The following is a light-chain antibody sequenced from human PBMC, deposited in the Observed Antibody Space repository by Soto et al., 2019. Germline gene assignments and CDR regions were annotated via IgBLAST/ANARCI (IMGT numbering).Light chain of an antibody. CDR2: GAS. CDR3: QQYNNWPYT. V-gene: IGKV3-15*01. Sequence: IVMTQSPSTLSVAPGERAALSCSASQSVSSNFAWYQHKPGQAPRLLIYGASTRATGIPARFSGIGSGTEFTLTISSLQYEDFAVYYCQQYNNWPYTFGQGTKLEIK. CDR1: QSVSSN. J-gene: IGKJ2*01.